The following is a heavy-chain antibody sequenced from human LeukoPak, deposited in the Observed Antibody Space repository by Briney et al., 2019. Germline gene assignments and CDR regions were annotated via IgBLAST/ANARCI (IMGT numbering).Heavy chain of an antibody. CDR3: AKGSTGGKVDWFDP. D-gene: IGHD4-23*01. V-gene: IGHV3-23*01. J-gene: IGHJ5*02. CDR1: GFIFSDYT. CDR2: FTAYGGT. Sequence: GGSLGLSCAASGFIFSDYTMMWVRRAPGKGLQWVATFTAYGGTYYAASVKGRSAISRDNSRDTVSLYMNSLRVEDTAMYYCAKGSTGGKVDWFDPWGPGTLVTVS.